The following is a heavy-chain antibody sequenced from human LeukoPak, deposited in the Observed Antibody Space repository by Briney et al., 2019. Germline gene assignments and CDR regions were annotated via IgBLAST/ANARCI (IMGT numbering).Heavy chain of an antibody. CDR2: ISSSGSTT. CDR1: GFTFSSYE. J-gene: IGHJ6*03. Sequence: GGSLRLSCAASGFTFSSYEMNWVRQAPGKGLEWVSYISSSGSTTYYADSVKGRFTISRDNAENSLYLQMNSLRAEDTAVYYCARWIRPRYYYYYMDVWGKGTTVTVSS. CDR3: ARWIRPRYYYYYMDV. V-gene: IGHV3-48*03. D-gene: IGHD5-18*01.